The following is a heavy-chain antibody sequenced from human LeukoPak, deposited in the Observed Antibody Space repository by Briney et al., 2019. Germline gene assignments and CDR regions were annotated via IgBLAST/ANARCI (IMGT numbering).Heavy chain of an antibody. V-gene: IGHV3-30-3*01. Sequence: GGSLRLSCAASGFTFSSYAMHWVRQAPGKGLEWVAVISYDGSNKYYADSVKGRFTISRDNSKNTLYLQMNSLRSEDTAVYYCARGITMVRGGPWYFDLWGRGTLVTVSS. J-gene: IGHJ2*01. CDR3: ARGITMVRGGPWYFDL. D-gene: IGHD3-10*01. CDR1: GFTFSSYA. CDR2: ISYDGSNK.